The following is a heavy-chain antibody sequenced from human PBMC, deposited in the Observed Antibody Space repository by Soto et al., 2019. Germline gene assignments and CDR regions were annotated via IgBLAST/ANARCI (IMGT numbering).Heavy chain of an antibody. D-gene: IGHD2-2*01. V-gene: IGHV2-5*02. CDR1: GFSLSADRVG. CDR3: AHAYGGTSWPNDAFDV. Sequence: QITLKESGPTLVKPTRTLTLTCTFSGFSLSADRVGVGWICQPPGKALEWLALIYWDDDKRYRPSLKSRLTITKDTSKNQVVLSMTNMDPVDTATYYCAHAYGGTSWPNDAFDVWGQGTVVTVSS. CDR2: IYWDDDK. J-gene: IGHJ3*01.